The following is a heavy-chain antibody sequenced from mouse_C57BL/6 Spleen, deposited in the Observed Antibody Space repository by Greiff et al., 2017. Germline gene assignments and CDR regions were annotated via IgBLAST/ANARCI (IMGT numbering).Heavy chain of an antibody. CDR1: GYAFSSSW. D-gene: IGHD1-1*01. Sequence: QVQLQQSGPELVKPGASVKISCKASGYAFSSSWMNWVKQRPGKGLEWIGRIYPGDGDTNYDGKFKGKATLTADKSSSTAYMQLSSLTSEDSAVDVCAREVITTGVARCVDVWGTGTTVTVSS. J-gene: IGHJ1*03. V-gene: IGHV1-82*01. CDR2: IYPGDGDT. CDR3: AREVITTGVARCVDV.